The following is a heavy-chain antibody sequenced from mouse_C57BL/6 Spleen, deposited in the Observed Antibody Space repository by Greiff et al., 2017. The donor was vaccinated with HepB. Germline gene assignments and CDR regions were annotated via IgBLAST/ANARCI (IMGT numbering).Heavy chain of an antibody. Sequence: QVQLKESGPELVKPGASVKISCKASGYAFSSSWMNWVKQRPGKGLEWIGRIYPGDGDTNYNWKFKGKATLTADKSSSTAYMQLSSLTSEDSAVYFCARGLFLYYYAMDYWGQGTSVTVSS. CDR2: IYPGDGDT. V-gene: IGHV1-82*01. CDR3: ARGLFLYYYAMDY. CDR1: GYAFSSSW. D-gene: IGHD3-1*01. J-gene: IGHJ4*01.